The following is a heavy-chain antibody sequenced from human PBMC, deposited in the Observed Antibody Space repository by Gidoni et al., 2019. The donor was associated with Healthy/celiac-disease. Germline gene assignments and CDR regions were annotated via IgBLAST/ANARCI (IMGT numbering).Heavy chain of an antibody. D-gene: IGHD3-10*01. CDR3: AKAIKVTMVRGVIGYYYGMDV. CDR2: LSYDGSNK. V-gene: IGHV3-30*18. J-gene: IGHJ6*02. CDR1: GFTFSSYG. Sequence: QVQLVESGGGVVQPGRSLRLSCAASGFTFSSYGMHWVRQAPGKGLEWVAVLSYDGSNKYYADSVKGRFTISRDNSKNTLYLQMNSLRAEDTAVYYCAKAIKVTMVRGVIGYYYGMDVWGQGTTVTVSS.